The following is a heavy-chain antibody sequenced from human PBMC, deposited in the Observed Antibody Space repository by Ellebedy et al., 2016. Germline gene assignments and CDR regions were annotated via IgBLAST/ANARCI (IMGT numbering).Heavy chain of an antibody. D-gene: IGHD6-13*01. J-gene: IGHJ4*02. V-gene: IGHV3-23*01. CDR1: GFPFSSYG. CDR2: ISGPSDYI. CDR3: AKDQPMVRRFSY. Sequence: GESLKISCAASGFPFSSYGMHWVRQAPGKGLEWVSSISGPSDYIYYADSVKGRFTISRDNSKNTLYLQMNSLRAEDTAVYYCAKDQPMVRRFSYWGQGTLVTVSS.